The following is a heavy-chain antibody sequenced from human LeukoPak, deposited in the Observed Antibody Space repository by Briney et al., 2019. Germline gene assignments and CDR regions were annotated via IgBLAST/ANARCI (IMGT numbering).Heavy chain of an antibody. J-gene: IGHJ4*02. CDR1: GFTFSSYG. D-gene: IGHD3-10*01. Sequence: PGRSLRLSCAASGFTFSSYGMHWVRQAPGKGLEWLAVISYDGSNKYYADSVKGRFTISRDNSKNTLYLQMNSLRAEDTAVYYCAKVGSGSLIDYWGQGTLVTVSS. CDR2: ISYDGSNK. CDR3: AKVGSGSLIDY. V-gene: IGHV3-30*18.